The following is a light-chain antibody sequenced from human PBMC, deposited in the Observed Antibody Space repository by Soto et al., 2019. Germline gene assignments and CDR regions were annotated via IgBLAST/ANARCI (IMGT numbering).Light chain of an antibody. CDR2: EVS. CDR1: SSDVGGHNY. CDR3: SSYSSSSTWV. Sequence: QSVLTQPASVSGSPGQSITISCTGTSSDVGGHNYVSWYQQYPAKAPKLMIYEVSNRPSGVSNRFSGSKSGNTASLTISGLQAEDEADYYCSSYSSSSTWVFGGGTKLTVL. V-gene: IGLV2-14*01. J-gene: IGLJ3*02.